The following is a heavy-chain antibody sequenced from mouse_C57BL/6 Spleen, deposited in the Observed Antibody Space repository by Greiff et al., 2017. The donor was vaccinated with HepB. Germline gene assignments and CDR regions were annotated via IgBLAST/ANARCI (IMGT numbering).Heavy chain of an antibody. D-gene: IGHD3-2*02. V-gene: IGHV1-50*01. Sequence: VQLQQPGAELVKPGASVKLSCKASGYTFTSYWMQWVKQRPGQGLEWIGEIDPSDSYTNYNQKFKGKATLTVDTSSSTAYMQLSSLTSEDSAVYYCARQLRPYFDYWGQGTTLTVSS. CDR2: IDPSDSYT. CDR1: GYTFTSYW. CDR3: ARQLRPYFDY. J-gene: IGHJ2*01.